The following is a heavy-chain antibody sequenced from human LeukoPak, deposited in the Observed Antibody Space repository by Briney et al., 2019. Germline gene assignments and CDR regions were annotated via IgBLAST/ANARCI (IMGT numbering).Heavy chain of an antibody. CDR2: IDPNSGST. Sequence: ASVKVSCKASRYTLTAYYMHWVRQAPGQGLESMGWIDPNSGSTKYAQKFQGRVTMTRDTSITTAYMELSRLTSDDTAVYYCARGPNHYGSGRDFFDDWGQGTPVTVSS. V-gene: IGHV1-2*02. J-gene: IGHJ4*02. D-gene: IGHD3-10*01. CDR3: ARGPNHYGSGRDFFDD. CDR1: RYTLTAYY.